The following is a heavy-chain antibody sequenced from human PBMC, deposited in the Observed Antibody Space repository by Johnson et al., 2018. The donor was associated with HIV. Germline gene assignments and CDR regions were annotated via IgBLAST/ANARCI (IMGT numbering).Heavy chain of an antibody. Sequence: VQLVESGGGLVKPGGSLRLSCAASGFTFSNAWMSWVRQAPGKGLEWVGRIKSKTDGGTTDYAAPVKGRFTITRDDSKNTLYLQMNSLKTEDTAVYYCTTDLASDAFDIWGQGTMVTVSS. V-gene: IGHV3-15*01. CDR3: TTDLASDAFDI. J-gene: IGHJ3*02. CDR2: IKSKTDGGTT. CDR1: GFTFSNAW.